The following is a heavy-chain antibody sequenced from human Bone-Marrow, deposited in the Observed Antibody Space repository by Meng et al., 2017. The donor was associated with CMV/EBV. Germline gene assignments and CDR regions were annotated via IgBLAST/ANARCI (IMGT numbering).Heavy chain of an antibody. CDR1: GYTFTSYY. Sequence: ASVKVSCKASGYTFTSYYMHWVRQAPGQGLEWMGIINPSGGSTSYAQKFQGRVTMTRDTSTSTVYMELSSLRSEDTAVYYCARDLVSSYDFWSGYYIWSESGTKVNGMDVCGQGTTVTVSS. V-gene: IGHV1-46*01. J-gene: IGHJ6*02. CDR2: INPSGGST. CDR3: ARDLVSSYDFWSGYYIWSESGTKVNGMDV. D-gene: IGHD3-3*01.